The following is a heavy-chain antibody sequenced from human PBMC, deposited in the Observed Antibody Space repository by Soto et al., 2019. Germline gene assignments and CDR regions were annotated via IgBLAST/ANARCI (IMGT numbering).Heavy chain of an antibody. V-gene: IGHV1-2*04. Sequence: VSVKVSCKASGDTFTGYYMHWVRKAPGQGLEWMGWINPNSGGTNYAQKFQGWVTMTRDTSISTAYMELSRLRSDDTAVYYCAREVGASTYFDYWGQGTLVTVSS. D-gene: IGHD1-26*01. CDR3: AREVGASTYFDY. CDR1: GDTFTGYY. J-gene: IGHJ4*02. CDR2: INPNSGGT.